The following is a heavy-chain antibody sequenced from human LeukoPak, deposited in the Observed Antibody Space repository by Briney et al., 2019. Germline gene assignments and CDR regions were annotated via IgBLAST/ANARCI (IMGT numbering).Heavy chain of an antibody. CDR1: GGSISSGSYY. V-gene: IGHV4-61*02. J-gene: IGHJ4*02. Sequence: SETLSLTCTVSGGSISSGSYYWSWIRQPAGKGLEWIGRIYTSGSTNYNPSLKSRVTISVDTSKNQFSLKLSSVTAADTAVYYCARQCSGGSCYSGSTDYWGQGTLVTVSS. D-gene: IGHD2-15*01. CDR3: ARQCSGGSCYSGSTDY. CDR2: IYTSGST.